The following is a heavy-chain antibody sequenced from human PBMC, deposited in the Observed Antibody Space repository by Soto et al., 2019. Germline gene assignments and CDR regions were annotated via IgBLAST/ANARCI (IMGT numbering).Heavy chain of an antibody. CDR3: ARDSVRGGYCTNGVCPSYGMDV. D-gene: IGHD2-8*01. V-gene: IGHV3-30-3*01. J-gene: IGHJ6*02. CDR2: ISYDGSNK. CDR1: GFTFSDYY. Sequence: PGGSLRLSCAASGFTFSDYYMSWIRQAPGKGLEWVAVISYDGSNKYYADSVKGRFTISRDNSKNTLYLQMNSLRAEDTAVYYCARDSVRGGYCTNGVCPSYGMDVWGQGTTVTVSS.